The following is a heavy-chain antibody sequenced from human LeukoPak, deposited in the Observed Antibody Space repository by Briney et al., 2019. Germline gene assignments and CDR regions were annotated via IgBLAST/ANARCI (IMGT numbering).Heavy chain of an antibody. CDR3: ASLIVGAANNYFDY. Sequence: SETLSLTCTVSGGSISSSSYYWGWIRQPPGKGLEWIGSIYYSGSTYYNPSLKSRVTISVDTSKNQFSLKLSSVTAADTAVYYCASLIVGAANNYFDYWGQGTLVTVSS. CDR1: GGSISSSSYY. J-gene: IGHJ4*02. D-gene: IGHD1-26*01. CDR2: IYYSGST. V-gene: IGHV4-39*07.